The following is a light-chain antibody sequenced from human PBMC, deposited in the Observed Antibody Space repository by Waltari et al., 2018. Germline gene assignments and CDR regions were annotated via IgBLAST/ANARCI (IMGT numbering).Light chain of an antibody. V-gene: IGLV1-40*01. J-gene: IGLJ2*01. CDR1: SSNIGSPYN. Sequence: QSVLTQPPSVSGAPGQRVTISCTGSSSNIGSPYNVHWYQQVPGRAPKLPIYDDSHRPSGVPDRFSGSKSGTSASLAITGLQAEDEAEYFCQSYDSGLNGLFFGGGTKVTVL. CDR3: QSYDSGLNGLF. CDR2: DDS.